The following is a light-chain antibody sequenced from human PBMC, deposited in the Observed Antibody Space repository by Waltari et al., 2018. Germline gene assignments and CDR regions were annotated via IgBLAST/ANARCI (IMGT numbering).Light chain of an antibody. V-gene: IGKV3-20*01. CDR3: QQSHTPLS. CDR1: QSVDATR. CDR2: HTS. J-gene: IGKJ1*01. Sequence: EIVLTQSPGTLSLSAGERATLSCRASQSVDATRLGWYQQKPGQAPRPLIYHTSIRATGIPDRFSGSGSGTDFTLTSNRLEPEDFAAYVCQQSHTPLSFGQGTRVEI.